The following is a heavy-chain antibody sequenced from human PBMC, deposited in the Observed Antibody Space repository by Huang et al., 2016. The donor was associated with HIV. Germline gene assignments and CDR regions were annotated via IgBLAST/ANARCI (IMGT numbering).Heavy chain of an antibody. J-gene: IGHJ4*02. Sequence: QLQLQESGPGLVKPSETLSLTCTVSGGSLRSDNYYWGWIRQPPGKGLEWIGSIYFKGSTDYTPSFKSRVTITVDTSKIQFSLKMRSVTAADTAVYYCARLPGSITMIRGVITDPYWGQGTLVTVSS. V-gene: IGHV4-39*01. D-gene: IGHD3-10*01. CDR3: ARLPGSITMIRGVITDPY. CDR2: IYFKGST. CDR1: GGSLRSDNYY.